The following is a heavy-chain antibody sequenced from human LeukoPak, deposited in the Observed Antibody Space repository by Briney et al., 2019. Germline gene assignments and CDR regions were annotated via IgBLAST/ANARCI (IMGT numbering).Heavy chain of an antibody. CDR3: ARDQMWVRGVIIGRSDAFDI. D-gene: IGHD3-10*01. Sequence: SQTLSLTCAVYGGSFGGFYWSWIRPPPGNGLEWVGAINHCGSTNYNPALKSRGTISVDTSKNQFSLKLSSVTAADTAVYYCARDQMWVRGVIIGRSDAFDIWGQGTMVTVSS. CDR1: GGSFGGFY. J-gene: IGHJ3*02. CDR2: INHCGST. V-gene: IGHV4-34*01.